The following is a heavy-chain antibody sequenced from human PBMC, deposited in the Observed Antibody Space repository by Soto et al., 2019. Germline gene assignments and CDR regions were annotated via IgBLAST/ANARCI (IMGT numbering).Heavy chain of an antibody. CDR1: GYTLTELS. CDR3: ASGSGSYYLGVYYFDY. J-gene: IGHJ4*02. Sequence: GASVKVSCKVSGYTLTELSMHWVRQAPGKGLEWMGGFDPEDGETIYAQKFQGRVTMTEDTSTDTAYMELSSLRSEDTAVYYCASGSGSYYLGVYYFDYWGQGTLVTVSS. D-gene: IGHD3-10*01. V-gene: IGHV1-24*01. CDR2: FDPEDGET.